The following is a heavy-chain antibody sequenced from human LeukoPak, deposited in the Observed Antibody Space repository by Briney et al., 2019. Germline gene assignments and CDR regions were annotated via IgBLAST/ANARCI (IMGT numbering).Heavy chain of an antibody. Sequence: SETLSLTCTVSGGSISSYYWSWIRQPPGKGLEWIGYIYYSGSTNYNPSLKSRVTISVDTSKNQFSLKLSSVTAADTAVYYCAGGESPFYGSGSYNLFFDYRGQGTLVTVSS. CDR3: AGGESPFYGSGSYNLFFDY. D-gene: IGHD3-10*01. CDR1: GGSISSYY. V-gene: IGHV4-59*01. J-gene: IGHJ4*02. CDR2: IYYSGST.